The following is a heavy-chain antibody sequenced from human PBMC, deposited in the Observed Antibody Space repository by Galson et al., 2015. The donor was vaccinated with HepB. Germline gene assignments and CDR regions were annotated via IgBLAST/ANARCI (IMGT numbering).Heavy chain of an antibody. V-gene: IGHV3-48*02. D-gene: IGHD3-10*01. CDR2: ISSTGTTM. CDR1: GFTFSSYT. J-gene: IGHJ2*01. Sequence: SLRLSCAASGFTFSSYTMNWVRQAPGKGLESVSYISSTGTTMYYADSAKGRFTISRDNAQNSLYLQMNSLRDEDTAVYYCARVYSGSGSSSAYWYFDRWGRGALVTVSS. CDR3: ARVYSGSGSSSAYWYFDR.